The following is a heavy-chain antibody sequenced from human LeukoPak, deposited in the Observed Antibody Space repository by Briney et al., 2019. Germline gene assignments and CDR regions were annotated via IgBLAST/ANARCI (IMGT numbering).Heavy chain of an antibody. CDR1: GFTFDDYA. Sequence: GGSLRLSCAASGFTFDDYAMHWVRQAPGKGLEWVSGISWNSGSIGYADSVKGRFTISRDNAKNSLYLQMNSLRAEDTALYYCAASSGYPDGYFQHWGQGTLATVSS. J-gene: IGHJ1*01. V-gene: IGHV3-9*01. D-gene: IGHD3-22*01. CDR2: ISWNSGSI. CDR3: AASSGYPDGYFQH.